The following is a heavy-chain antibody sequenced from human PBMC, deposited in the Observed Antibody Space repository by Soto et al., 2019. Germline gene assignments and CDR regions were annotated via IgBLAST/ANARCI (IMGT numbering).Heavy chain of an antibody. J-gene: IGHJ6*02. D-gene: IGHD3-10*01. CDR2: INHSGST. V-gene: IGHV4-34*01. CDR1: GGSFSGYY. CDR3: ARVSGIYYYGMDV. Sequence: QVQLQQWGAGLLKPSETLSLTCAVYGGSFSGYYWSWIRQPPGKGLEWIGEINHSGSTNYNPSLRGRVTISVATSKNHVSLKLSSVTAADTAVYYCARVSGIYYYGMDVWGQGTTVTVSS.